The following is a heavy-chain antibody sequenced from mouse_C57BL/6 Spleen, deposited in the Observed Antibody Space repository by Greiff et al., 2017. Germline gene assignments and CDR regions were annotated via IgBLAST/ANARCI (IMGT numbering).Heavy chain of an antibody. CDR1: GYTFTSYG. CDR2: IYPRSGNT. Sequence: QVQLKESGAELARPGASVKLSCKASGYTFTSYGISWVKQRTGQGLEWIGEIYPRSGNTYYNEKFKGKATLTADKSSSTAYMELRSLTSEDSAVYFCARAITTVVATEAYWGQGTLVTVSA. V-gene: IGHV1-81*01. J-gene: IGHJ3*01. CDR3: ARAITTVVATEAY. D-gene: IGHD1-1*01.